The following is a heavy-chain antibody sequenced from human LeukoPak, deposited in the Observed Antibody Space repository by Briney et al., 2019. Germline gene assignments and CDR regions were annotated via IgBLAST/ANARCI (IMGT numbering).Heavy chain of an antibody. V-gene: IGHV3-48*01. CDR1: GFTLSSYS. Sequence: GGSLRLSCAASGFTLSSYSMNWVRQAPGKGLEWVSYISSSSSTIYYAVSVKGRFTISRDNAKNSLYLQMNSLRAEDTAVYYCARDRCSSTSCYWGEDFDYWGQGTLVTVSS. CDR2: ISSSSSTI. J-gene: IGHJ4*02. D-gene: IGHD2-2*01. CDR3: ARDRCSSTSCYWGEDFDY.